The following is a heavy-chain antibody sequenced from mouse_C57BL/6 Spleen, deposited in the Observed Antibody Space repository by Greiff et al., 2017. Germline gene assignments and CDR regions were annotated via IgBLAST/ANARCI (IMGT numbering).Heavy chain of an antibody. Sequence: VQLQQSGAELVRPGASVKLSCTASGYTFTDYYINWLKQRPGQGLEWIARIYPGSGNTYYNEKFKGNATLTAEKSSSTAYMQLSSLTSEDSAVYICARSLGKPYYAMDYWGQGTSVTVSS. J-gene: IGHJ4*01. V-gene: IGHV1-76*01. CDR1: GYTFTDYY. CDR2: IYPGSGNT. CDR3: ARSLGKPYYAMDY. D-gene: IGHD2-1*01.